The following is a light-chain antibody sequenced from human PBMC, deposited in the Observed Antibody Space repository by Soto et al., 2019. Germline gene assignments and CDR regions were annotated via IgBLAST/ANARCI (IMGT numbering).Light chain of an antibody. CDR2: AAS. CDR1: QSVSSN. CDR3: QQYNKWPLT. V-gene: IGKV3-15*01. J-gene: IGKJ1*01. Sequence: EIVMTQSPATLSVSPGERATLSCRASQSVSSNLAWYQQKSGQAPRLLIYAASTRATDSPARFSGSGSGTEFTLTISSLQPEDFAVYHCQQYNKWPLTFGQGTKVEIK.